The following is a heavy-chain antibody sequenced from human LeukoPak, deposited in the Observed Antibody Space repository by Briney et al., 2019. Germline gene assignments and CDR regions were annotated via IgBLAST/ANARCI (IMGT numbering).Heavy chain of an antibody. J-gene: IGHJ5*02. CDR1: GGSITSYY. CDR2: IYYSGST. Sequence: SETLSLTCTVSGGSITSYYWSWIRQPPGKGLEWIGYIYYSGSTFYNPSLKGRVTISVDPSKTQFSLELSSATVADTAVYYCARKGGLGLIDPWGQGTLVTVSS. CDR3: ARKGGLGLIDP. V-gene: IGHV4-59*01.